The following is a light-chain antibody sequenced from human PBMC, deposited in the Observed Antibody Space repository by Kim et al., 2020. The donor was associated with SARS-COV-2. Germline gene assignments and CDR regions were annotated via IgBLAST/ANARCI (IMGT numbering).Light chain of an antibody. Sequence: DIQMTQSPSTLSASVGDRVTITCRASQSISTNLAWYQQKPGKAPNLLIYKASTLESGVPSRFSGSGSGTEFTLTISGLQPDDFATYYCQQYNTYSPWTFGQGTKVDIK. CDR3: QQYNTYSPWT. J-gene: IGKJ1*01. CDR2: KAS. CDR1: QSISTN. V-gene: IGKV1-5*03.